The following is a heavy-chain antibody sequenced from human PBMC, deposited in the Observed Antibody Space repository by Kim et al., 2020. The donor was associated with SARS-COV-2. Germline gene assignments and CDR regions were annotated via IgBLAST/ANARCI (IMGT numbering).Heavy chain of an antibody. Sequence: SVKVSCKASGGTFSSYAISWVRQAPGQGLEWMGRIIPILGIANYAQKFQGRVTITADKSTSTAYMELSSLRSDDTAVYYCASSESRAAYFDYWGQGTLVTVSS. J-gene: IGHJ4*02. V-gene: IGHV1-69*04. CDR3: ASSESRAAYFDY. CDR1: GGTFSSYA. CDR2: IIPILGIA.